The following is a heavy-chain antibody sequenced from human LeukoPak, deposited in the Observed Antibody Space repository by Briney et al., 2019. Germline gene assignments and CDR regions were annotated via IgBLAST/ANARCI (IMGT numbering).Heavy chain of an antibody. CDR1: EFTFSSYN. Sequence: PGGSLRLSCAASEFTFSSYNLNWPRQAPGKGLEWVSYISSSSSTIYYADSVKGRFTISRDNAKNSLYLQMNSLRAEDTAVYYCARRAARGRFDPWGQGTLVTVSS. CDR3: ARRAARGRFDP. CDR2: ISSSSSTI. D-gene: IGHD6-6*01. J-gene: IGHJ5*02. V-gene: IGHV3-48*01.